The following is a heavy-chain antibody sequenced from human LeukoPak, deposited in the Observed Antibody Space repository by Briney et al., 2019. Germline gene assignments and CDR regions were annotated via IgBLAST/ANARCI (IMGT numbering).Heavy chain of an antibody. CDR3: ARGRDSSSWYFGY. V-gene: IGHV1-18*01. CDR2: ISGYNGNT. Sequence: ASVKVSCKASGYTFTGNGITWVRQAPGQGLEWMGWISGYNGNTAYAQMFQARVTMTTDTSTSTAYMEVTNLRSEDTAVYYCARGRDSSSWYFGYWGQGTLVTVSS. D-gene: IGHD6-13*01. J-gene: IGHJ4*02. CDR1: GYTFTGNG.